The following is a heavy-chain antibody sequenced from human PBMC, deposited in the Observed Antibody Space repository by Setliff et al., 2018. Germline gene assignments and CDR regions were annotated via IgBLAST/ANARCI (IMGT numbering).Heavy chain of an antibody. D-gene: IGHD6-13*01. CDR2: IHYSGST. CDR1: GGSISSYY. J-gene: IGHJ5*02. CDR3: ARDTPHDPVSSNWYRNWFDP. Sequence: PSETLSLTCTVSGGSISSYYWSWIRQPPGKGLEWIAYIHYSGSTNQNPSLKSRVTISVDTSKNQFSLNLNSVTAADTAVYFCARDTPHDPVSSNWYRNWFDPWGQGILVTVSS. V-gene: IGHV4-59*12.